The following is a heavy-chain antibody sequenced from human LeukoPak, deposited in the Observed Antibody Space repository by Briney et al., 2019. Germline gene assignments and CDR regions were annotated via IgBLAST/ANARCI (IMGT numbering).Heavy chain of an antibody. J-gene: IGHJ4*02. CDR3: ARSGRRVVQTPDY. CDR1: GGSISSYY. CDR2: IYYSGST. Sequence: SETLSLTCTVSGGSISSYYASLIRQPPRKGLGLIGYIYYSGSTNYNPSLKSRVTISVDTSKNQFSLKLSSVTAADTAVYYCARSGRRVVQTPDYWGQGTLVTVSS. D-gene: IGHD1-1*01. V-gene: IGHV4-59*08.